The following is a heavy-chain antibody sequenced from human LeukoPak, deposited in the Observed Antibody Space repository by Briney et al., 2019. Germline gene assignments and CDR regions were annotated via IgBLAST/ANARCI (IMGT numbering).Heavy chain of an antibody. CDR2: IYPGDSDT. J-gene: IGHJ4*02. CDR3: ARRDCGGKHFDY. V-gene: IGHV5-51*01. Sequence: GGSLRLSCAASGFTFSSYGMSWVRQAPGKGLEWMGIIYPGDSDTRYSPSLQGQVIISADKSISTAYLQLSSLKASDTAMYYCARRDCGGKHFDYWGQGTLVTVSS. CDR1: GFTFSSYG. D-gene: IGHD4-23*01.